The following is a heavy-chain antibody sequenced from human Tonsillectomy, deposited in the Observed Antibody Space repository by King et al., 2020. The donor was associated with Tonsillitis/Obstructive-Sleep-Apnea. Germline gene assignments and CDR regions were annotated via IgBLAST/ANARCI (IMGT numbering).Heavy chain of an antibody. V-gene: IGHV5-10-1*01. D-gene: IGHD1-26*01. Sequence: EVQLVQSGAEVKKPGESLRISCKASGYSFTSYWISWVRQMPGKGLEWMGRIDPTGSYTNYSPSSQGHVTISADKSISTAYLQWSSLKASDTAMYYCARHEERTADIWGQGTMVTVSS. CDR1: GYSFTSYW. CDR3: ARHEERTADI. J-gene: IGHJ3*02. CDR2: IDPTGSYT.